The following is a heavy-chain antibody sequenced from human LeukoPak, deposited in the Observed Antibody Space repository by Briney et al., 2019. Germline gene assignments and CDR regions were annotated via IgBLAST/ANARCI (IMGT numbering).Heavy chain of an antibody. CDR2: ISYDGSNK. V-gene: IGHV3-30*18. Sequence: PGRSLRLSCAASGFTFSSYGMHWARQAPGKGLEWVAVISYDGSNKYYADSVKGRFTISRDNSKNTLYLQMNSLRAEDTAVYYCAKGAGRYFDWLPEAFDYWGQGTLVTVSS. CDR3: AKGAGRYFDWLPEAFDY. CDR1: GFTFSSYG. D-gene: IGHD3-9*01. J-gene: IGHJ4*02.